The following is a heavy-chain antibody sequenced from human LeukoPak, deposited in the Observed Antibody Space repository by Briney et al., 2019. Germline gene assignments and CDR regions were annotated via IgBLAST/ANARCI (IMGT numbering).Heavy chain of an antibody. J-gene: IGHJ4*02. V-gene: IGHV1-8*02. D-gene: IGHD5-18*01. CDR2: INPNSGNT. Sequence: ASVKVSCKASGYTFTGYYMHWVRQAPGQGLEWMGWINPNSGNTGYAQKFQGRVTMTRNTSISTAYMELSSLRSEDTAVYYCASTGYSYGVFDYWGQGTLVTVSS. CDR3: ASTGYSYGVFDY. CDR1: GYTFTGYY.